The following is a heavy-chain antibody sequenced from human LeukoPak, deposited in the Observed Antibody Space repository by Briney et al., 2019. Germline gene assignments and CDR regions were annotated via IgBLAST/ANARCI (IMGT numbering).Heavy chain of an antibody. J-gene: IGHJ4*02. CDR1: GFVFSIYT. Sequence: GGSLRLSCSASGFVFSIYTMYWVRQAPGRGPEYVSTISGSGNGGSIYYADSVKGRFTISRDDSKSIVYLQMNGLRSEDTAVYYCVKDFGRVRGTPDSWGQGTLVTVSS. CDR2: ISGSGNGGSI. V-gene: IGHV3-64D*06. CDR3: VKDFGRVRGTPDS. D-gene: IGHD2/OR15-2a*01.